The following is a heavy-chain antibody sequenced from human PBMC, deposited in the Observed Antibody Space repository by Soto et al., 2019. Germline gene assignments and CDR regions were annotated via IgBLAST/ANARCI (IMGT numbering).Heavy chain of an antibody. CDR2: IWYDGSNK. J-gene: IGHJ5*02. Sequence: QVQLVESGGGAVQPGRSLRLSCAASGFTFSSYGMHWVRQAPGKGLEWVAAIWYDGSNKYYADSVKGRFTISRDNSKNTLYLQMNSLRAEDTAVYYCARDHVVRFDPWGQGTLVTVSS. CDR3: ARDHVVRFDP. V-gene: IGHV3-33*01. D-gene: IGHD2-15*01. CDR1: GFTFSSYG.